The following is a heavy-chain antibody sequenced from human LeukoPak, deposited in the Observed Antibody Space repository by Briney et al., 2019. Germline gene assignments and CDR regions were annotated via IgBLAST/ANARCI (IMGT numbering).Heavy chain of an antibody. CDR3: ASRGSYFDY. D-gene: IGHD3-16*01. CDR2: IYYSGST. CDR1: GGSISSSSYY. V-gene: IGHV4-39*02. J-gene: IGHJ4*02. Sequence: SETLSLTCTVSGGSISSSSYYWGWIRQPPGKGLEWIGTIYYSGSTFYNPSLKSRVTISVDTSKNHFSLKLSSVTAADTAVYYCASRGSYFDYWGQGTLVTVSS.